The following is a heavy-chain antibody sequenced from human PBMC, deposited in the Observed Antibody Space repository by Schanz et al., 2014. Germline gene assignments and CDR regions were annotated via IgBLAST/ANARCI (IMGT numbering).Heavy chain of an antibody. Sequence: QVQLVQSGAEVKKPGSSVKVSCKASGGNFSTYTISWVRQAPGQGLEWMGRIIPILGIANYAQKFQGRVTITADKSTFTAYMDVSSLRSEDTAVYYCASSGAGYSSSWDFDYWGQGTLVTVSS. V-gene: IGHV1-69*02. CDR2: IIPILGIA. D-gene: IGHD6-13*01. CDR1: GGNFSTYT. J-gene: IGHJ4*02. CDR3: ASSGAGYSSSWDFDY.